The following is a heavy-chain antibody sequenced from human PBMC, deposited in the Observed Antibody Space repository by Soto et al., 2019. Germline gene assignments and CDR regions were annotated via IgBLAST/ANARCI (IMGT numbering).Heavy chain of an antibody. CDR2: INPDTGGT. V-gene: IGHV1-2*02. J-gene: IGHJ4*02. Sequence: ASVKVSCKASGYTFSGYYLHWVRQAPGQGLEWMGWINPDTGGTNYAEKFQGRVTMTRDTSISTAHLEVNGLTSDDTAVFYCTRKVATFNFNLWGQGTQVTVSS. CDR1: GYTFSGYY. D-gene: IGHD5-12*01. CDR3: TRKVATFNFNL.